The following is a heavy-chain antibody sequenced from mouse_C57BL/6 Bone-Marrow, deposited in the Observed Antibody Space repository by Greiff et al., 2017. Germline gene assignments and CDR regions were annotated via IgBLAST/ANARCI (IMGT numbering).Heavy chain of an antibody. CDR3: ARTSIVTTRYYFDY. CDR2: INPYNGGT. Sequence: EVKLVESGPVLVKPGASVKMSCKASGYTFTDYYMNWVKQSHGKSLEWIGVINPYNGGTSYNQKFKGKATLTVDKSSSTAYMELNSLTSEDSAVYYCARTSIVTTRYYFDYWGQGTTLTVSS. J-gene: IGHJ2*01. CDR1: GYTFTDYY. V-gene: IGHV1-19*01. D-gene: IGHD2-5*01.